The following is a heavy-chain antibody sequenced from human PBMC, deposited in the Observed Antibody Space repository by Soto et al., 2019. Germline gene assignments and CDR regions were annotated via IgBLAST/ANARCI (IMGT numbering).Heavy chain of an antibody. CDR2: ISYDGSNK. CDR3: AKASSSSWWYFDY. D-gene: IGHD6-6*01. CDR1: GFPFSSYW. J-gene: IGHJ4*02. Sequence: GGSLRLSCAASGFPFSSYWMHWVRQAPGKGLVWVSRISYDGSNKYYADSVKGRFTISRDNAENTLNLQMNSLRAEDTAVYYCAKASSSSWWYFDYWGQGTLVTVSS. V-gene: IGHV3-74*01.